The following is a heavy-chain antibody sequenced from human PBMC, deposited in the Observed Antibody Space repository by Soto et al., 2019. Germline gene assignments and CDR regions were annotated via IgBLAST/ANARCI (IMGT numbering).Heavy chain of an antibody. CDR2: INHSGST. V-gene: IGHV4-34*01. J-gene: IGHJ4*02. CDR1: GGSFSGYY. CDR3: ARGGDSNPCDY. D-gene: IGHD4-4*01. Sequence: QVQLQQWGAGLLKPSETLSLTCAVYGGSFSGYYWSWIRQPPGKGLEWIGEINHSGSTNYNPSLKSRVTISVDTSKNQFSLKLSSVTAADTAVYYCARGGDSNPCDYWGQGTLVTVSS.